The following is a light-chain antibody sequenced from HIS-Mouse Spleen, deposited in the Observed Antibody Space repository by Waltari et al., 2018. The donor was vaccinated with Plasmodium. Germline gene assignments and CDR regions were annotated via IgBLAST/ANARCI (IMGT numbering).Light chain of an antibody. CDR2: EGS. CDR1: SKAVGSYNL. V-gene: IGLV2-23*03. J-gene: IGLJ2*01. CDR3: CSYAGSSTFVV. Sequence: QSALTQPASVSGSPGQSFTIPCPGTSKAVGSYNLVPWYQQHPGKAPKLMIYEGSKRPSGVSNRFSSSKSGNTASLTISGLQAEDEADYYCCSYAGSSTFVVFGGGTKLTVL.